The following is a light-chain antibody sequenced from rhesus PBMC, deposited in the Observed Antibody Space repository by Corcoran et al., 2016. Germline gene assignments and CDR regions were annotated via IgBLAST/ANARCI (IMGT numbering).Light chain of an antibody. V-gene: IGKV3-24*04. CDR3: LQSSSWPFT. CDR1: QSVSSY. Sequence: EIVMTQSPATLALSPGERATLSCRASQSVSSYLAWYQQKPGQAPRLLIYGASSRATGIPDRFRGSGSWTEFTLNISSLEAEDVGVYFCLQSSSWPFTFGPGTKLDIK. J-gene: IGKJ3*01. CDR2: GAS.